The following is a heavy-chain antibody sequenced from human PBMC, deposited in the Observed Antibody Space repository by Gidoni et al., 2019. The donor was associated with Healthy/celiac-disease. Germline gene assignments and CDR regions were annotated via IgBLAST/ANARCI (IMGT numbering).Heavy chain of an antibody. Sequence: EVQLVESGGGLVQPGRSLRLSCTAPGFTFGDYAMSWVRQAPGKGLEWVGFIRSKAYGGTTEYAASVKGRFTISRDDSKSIAYLQMNSLKTEDTAVYYCVAPYQTVAGNYFDYWGQGTLVTVSS. CDR2: IRSKAYGGTT. CDR1: GFTFGDYA. D-gene: IGHD6-19*01. V-gene: IGHV3-49*04. J-gene: IGHJ4*02. CDR3: VAPYQTVAGNYFDY.